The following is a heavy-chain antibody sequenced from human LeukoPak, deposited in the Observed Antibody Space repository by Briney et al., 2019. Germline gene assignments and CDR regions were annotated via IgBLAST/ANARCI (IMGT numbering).Heavy chain of an antibody. V-gene: IGHV4-59*12. Sequence: SETLSLTCTVSGGSISSYYWSWIRQPPGKGLEWIGYIYHSGSTYYNPSLKSRVTISVDRSKNQFSLKLSSVTAADTAVYYCARGSTIFGVAFDPWGQGTLVTVSS. CDR3: ARGSTIFGVAFDP. J-gene: IGHJ5*02. D-gene: IGHD3-3*01. CDR1: GGSISSYY. CDR2: IYHSGST.